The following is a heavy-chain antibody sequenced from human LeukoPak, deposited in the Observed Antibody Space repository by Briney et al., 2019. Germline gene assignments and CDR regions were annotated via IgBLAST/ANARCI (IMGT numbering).Heavy chain of an antibody. Sequence: GGSLRLSCAASGFTFTTYAMSWVRQPPGKGLEWVSSISGSTDSTYYADSVKGRFTISRDNAKNSLYLQMNSLRAEDTAVYYCARTREEIGYCSGGSCYYYYYYYMDVWGKGTTVTVSS. D-gene: IGHD2-15*01. J-gene: IGHJ6*03. CDR1: GFTFTTYA. CDR2: ISGSTDST. CDR3: ARTREEIGYCSGGSCYYYYYYYMDV. V-gene: IGHV3-23*01.